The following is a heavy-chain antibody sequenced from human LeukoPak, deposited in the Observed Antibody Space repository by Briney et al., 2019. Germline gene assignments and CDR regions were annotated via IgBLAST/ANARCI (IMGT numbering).Heavy chain of an antibody. CDR1: GFTVSSNH. D-gene: IGHD1-26*01. J-gene: IGHJ4*02. Sequence: PGGSLRLSCAASGFTVSSNHMSWVRQGPGKGLEWVSVIYSGGSTYYADSVKGRFTISRDNAKNSLYLQMNSLRDEDTAVYYCARSRGGSFDYWGQGTLVTVSA. V-gene: IGHV3-53*01. CDR3: ARSRGGSFDY. CDR2: IYSGGST.